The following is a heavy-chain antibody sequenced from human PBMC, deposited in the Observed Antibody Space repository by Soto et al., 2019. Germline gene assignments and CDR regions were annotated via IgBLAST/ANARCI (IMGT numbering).Heavy chain of an antibody. CDR1: GFTFSSYA. V-gene: IGHV3-30-3*01. Sequence: QVQLVESGGGVVQPGRSLRLSCAASGFTFSSYAMHWVRQAPGKGLEWVAVISYDGSNKYYADSVKGRFTISRDNSKNTLYLQMNSLRAEDTAVYYCARDRAAHYYGSGPFDPWGQGTLVTVSS. CDR2: ISYDGSNK. D-gene: IGHD3-10*01. CDR3: ARDRAAHYYGSGPFDP. J-gene: IGHJ5*02.